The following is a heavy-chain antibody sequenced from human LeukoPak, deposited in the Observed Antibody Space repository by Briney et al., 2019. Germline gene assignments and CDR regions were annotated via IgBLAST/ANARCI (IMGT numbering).Heavy chain of an antibody. CDR1: GYTFSSYG. J-gene: IGHJ3*02. CDR3: ARDLARGYSYGYNAFDI. V-gene: IGHV1-18*01. Sequence: ASVKVSCKASGYTFSSYGIGWVRQAPRQGLEWMGWITAGNGNTNYEQKIQGRVTMTTDTSTSTAYMELRSLRSDDTAVYFCARDLARGYSYGYNAFDIWGQGTMVTVSS. CDR2: ITAGNGNT. D-gene: IGHD5-18*01.